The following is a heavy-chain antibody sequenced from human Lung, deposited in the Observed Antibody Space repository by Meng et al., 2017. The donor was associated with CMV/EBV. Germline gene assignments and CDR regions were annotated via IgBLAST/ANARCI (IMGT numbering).Heavy chain of an antibody. Sequence: SXAASGFTFGSYAMTWVRQAPGKGLQWVSSISGNGYSTYYADSVKGRFTISRDNSNNTLFLQMNSLRADDTAVYYCAKDRHPSSAPYYFDSWGQGXLVTVSS. J-gene: IGHJ4*02. CDR2: ISGNGYST. CDR1: GFTFGSYA. V-gene: IGHV3-23*01. CDR3: AKDRHPSSAPYYFDS.